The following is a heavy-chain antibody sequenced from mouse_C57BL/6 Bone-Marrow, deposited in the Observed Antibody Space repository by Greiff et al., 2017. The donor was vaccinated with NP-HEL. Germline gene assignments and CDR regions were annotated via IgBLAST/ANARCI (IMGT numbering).Heavy chain of an antibody. Sequence: VQLQESGPGLVKPSQSLSLTCSVTGYSITSGYYWNWIRQFPGNKLEWMGYISYDGSNNYNPSLKNRISITRDTSKNQFFLKLNSVTTEDTATYYCARHGAYWGQGTLVTVSA. CDR2: ISYDGSN. CDR3: ARHGAY. V-gene: IGHV3-6*01. J-gene: IGHJ3*01. CDR1: GYSITSGYY.